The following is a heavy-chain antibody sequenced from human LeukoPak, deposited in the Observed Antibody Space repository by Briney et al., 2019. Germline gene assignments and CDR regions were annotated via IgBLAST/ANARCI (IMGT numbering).Heavy chain of an antibody. CDR1: GFTFSSYS. J-gene: IGHJ6*02. CDR3: ARDLLLRYFDWPRYYYYGMDV. D-gene: IGHD3-9*01. Sequence: GGSLRLSCAASGFTFSSYSMNWVRQAPGKGLEWVSSISSSSSYIYYADSVKGRSTISRDNAKNSLYLQMNSLRAEDTAVYYCARDLLLRYFDWPRYYYYGMDVWGQGTTVTVSS. CDR2: ISSSSSYI. V-gene: IGHV3-21*01.